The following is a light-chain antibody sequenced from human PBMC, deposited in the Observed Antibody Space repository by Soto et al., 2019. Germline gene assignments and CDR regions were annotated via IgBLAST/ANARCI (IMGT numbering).Light chain of an antibody. J-gene: IGLJ1*01. V-gene: IGLV2-8*01. CDR2: EVS. Sequence: QSVLTQPPSASGSPGQSVTISCTGTSSDVGGYNYFSWYQQHPGKAPKLMIYEVSKRPSGVPDRFSGSKSGNTASLTVSGLQAEDEADYYCSSYAGSNKVFGTGTKVTVL. CDR3: SSYAGSNKV. CDR1: SSDVGGYNY.